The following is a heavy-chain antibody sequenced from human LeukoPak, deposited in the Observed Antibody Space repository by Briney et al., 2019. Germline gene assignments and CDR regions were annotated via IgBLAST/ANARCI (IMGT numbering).Heavy chain of an antibody. D-gene: IGHD5-12*01. V-gene: IGHV3-11*04. J-gene: IGHJ4*02. CDR1: GFTFSDYY. Sequence: PGGSLRLSCAASGFTFSDYYMSWIRQAPGKGLEWVSYISSSGSTIYYADSVKGRFTISRDNSKNTLYLQMNSLRAEDTAVYYCATGYSGYDQGGYFDYWGQGTLVTVSS. CDR3: ATGYSGYDQGGYFDY. CDR2: ISSSGSTI.